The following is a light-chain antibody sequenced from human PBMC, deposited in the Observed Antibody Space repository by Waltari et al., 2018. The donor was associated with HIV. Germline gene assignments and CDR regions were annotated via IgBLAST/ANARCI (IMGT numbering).Light chain of an antibody. J-gene: IGKJ1*01. V-gene: IGKV1-39*01. CDR2: AAS. CDR1: QTISSY. CDR3: QQSYSTPWT. Sequence: DIQMTQSPSSLSASVGDRVNITCRASQTISSYLNWYQQKPENAPKLLIYAASSLQSGVPSRFSGSGSGTDFTLTISSLQPEDFATYYCQQSYSTPWTFGQGTKVEIK.